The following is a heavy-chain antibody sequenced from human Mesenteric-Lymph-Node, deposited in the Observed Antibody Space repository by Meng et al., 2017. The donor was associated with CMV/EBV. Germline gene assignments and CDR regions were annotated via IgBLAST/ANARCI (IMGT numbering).Heavy chain of an antibody. D-gene: IGHD4-23*01. Sequence: SCAASGFTFSSYAMSWVRQAPGKGLEWVSAISGSGGSTYYADSVKGRFTISRDNSRNTLYLQMNSLRAEDTAVYCCAKLNLVVTNFGYWGQGSLVTVSP. J-gene: IGHJ4*02. CDR3: AKLNLVVTNFGY. CDR1: GFTFSSYA. CDR2: ISGSGGST. V-gene: IGHV3-23*01.